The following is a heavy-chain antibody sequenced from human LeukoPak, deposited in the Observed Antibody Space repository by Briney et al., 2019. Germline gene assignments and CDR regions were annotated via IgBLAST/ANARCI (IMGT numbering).Heavy chain of an antibody. CDR2: INPNSGGT. V-gene: IGHV1-2*02. CDR1: GYTFTGYY. J-gene: IGHJ4*02. D-gene: IGHD3-10*01. Sequence: ASVKVSCKASGYTFTGYYMHWVRQAPGQGLEWMGWINPNSGGTNYAQKFQSRVTMTRDTSISTAYMELSRLRSDDTAVYYCARGGGYYGSGSDSDYWGQGTLVTVSS. CDR3: ARGGGYYGSGSDSDY.